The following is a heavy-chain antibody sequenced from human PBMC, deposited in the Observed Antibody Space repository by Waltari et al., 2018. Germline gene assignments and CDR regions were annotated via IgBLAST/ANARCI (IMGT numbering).Heavy chain of an antibody. J-gene: IGHJ1*01. D-gene: IGHD6-13*01. Sequence: QVQLQQWGAGLLKPSETLSLTCAVYGGSFSGYYWRWIRQPPGKGLEWIGEINHSGSTNYNPSLKSRVTISVDTSKNQFSLKLSSVTAADTAVYYCARAGRGAAAGRYFQHWGQGTLVTVSS. CDR3: ARAGRGAAAGRYFQH. CDR1: GGSFSGYY. V-gene: IGHV4-34*01. CDR2: INHSGST.